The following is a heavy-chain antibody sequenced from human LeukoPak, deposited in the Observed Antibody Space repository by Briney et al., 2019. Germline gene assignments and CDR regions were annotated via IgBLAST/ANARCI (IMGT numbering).Heavy chain of an antibody. CDR1: GGSISSGDYY. D-gene: IGHD2-15*01. V-gene: IGHV4-30-4*01. CDR2: IYYSGST. Sequence: SETLSLTCTVSGGSISSGDYYWSWIRQPPGKGLEWIGYIYYSGSTYYNPSLKSRDTISVDTSKNQFSLKQSSVTAADTAVYYCARDTPDRYCSGGSGYSEWYFDLWGRGTLVTVSS. CDR3: ARDTPDRYCSGGSGYSEWYFDL. J-gene: IGHJ2*01.